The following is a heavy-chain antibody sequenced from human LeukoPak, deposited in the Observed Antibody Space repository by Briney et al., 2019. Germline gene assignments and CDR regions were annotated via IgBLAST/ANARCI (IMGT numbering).Heavy chain of an antibody. J-gene: IGHJ4*02. Sequence: PSETLSLTCAVYGGFFSGYYWSWIRQPPGKGLEWIGEINHSGSTNYNPSLKSRVTISVDTSKNQFSLKLSSVTAADTAVYYCARDHIVVVPAAENGFDYWGQGTLVTVSS. D-gene: IGHD2-2*01. CDR2: INHSGST. V-gene: IGHV4-34*01. CDR3: ARDHIVVVPAAENGFDY. CDR1: GGFFSGYY.